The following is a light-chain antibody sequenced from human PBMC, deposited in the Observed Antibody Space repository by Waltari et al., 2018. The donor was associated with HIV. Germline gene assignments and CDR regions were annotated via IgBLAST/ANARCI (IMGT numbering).Light chain of an antibody. V-gene: IGKV3-20*01. CDR1: RSVSSNY. CDR2: AAS. Sequence: EIVLTQSPATLSLSPGERATLSCRASRSVSSNYLTWYQQRPGRAPRLLIYAASTRATAIPDRFSGSGSGTDFTLTISRLEPEDFAVYYCQQYGTSPYTFGQGTKVEI. CDR3: QQYGTSPYT. J-gene: IGKJ2*01.